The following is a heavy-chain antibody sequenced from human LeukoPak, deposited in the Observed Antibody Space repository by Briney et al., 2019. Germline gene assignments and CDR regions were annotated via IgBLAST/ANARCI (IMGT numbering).Heavy chain of an antibody. D-gene: IGHD3-9*01. J-gene: IGHJ4*02. CDR3: VRDNDWAFDY. Sequence: GGSLRLSCTASGFTLRSFSMNWVRQAPGKGLEWVSHISPRSDIISYADSVKGRFTISRDDAKNSLYLHMNSLRADDMAVYYCVRDNDWAFDYWGQGTLVPVSS. CDR1: GFTLRSFS. V-gene: IGHV3-48*01. CDR2: ISPRSDII.